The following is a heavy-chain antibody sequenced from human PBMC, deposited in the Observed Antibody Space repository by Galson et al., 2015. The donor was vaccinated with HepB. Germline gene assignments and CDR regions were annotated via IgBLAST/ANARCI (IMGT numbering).Heavy chain of an antibody. V-gene: IGHV3-30*18. Sequence: SLRLSCAASGFTFSSYGMHWVRQAPGKGLEWVAVISYDGSNKYYADSVKGRFTISRDNSKNTLYLQMNSLRAEDTAVYYCAKDFFSSSWYGEYFQHWGQGTLVTVSS. CDR3: AKDFFSSSWYGEYFQH. CDR2: ISYDGSNK. J-gene: IGHJ1*01. CDR1: GFTFSSYG. D-gene: IGHD6-13*01.